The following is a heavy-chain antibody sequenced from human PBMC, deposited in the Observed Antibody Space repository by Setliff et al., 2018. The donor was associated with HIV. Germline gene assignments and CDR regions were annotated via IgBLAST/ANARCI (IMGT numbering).Heavy chain of an antibody. Sequence: GGSLRLSCAASGFTFTSHGMHWVRQDPGKGLEWVSFIRYDGNNKNYTDSVKGRFTISRDNSKNTLDLQMNSLRPEDTAVYYCAKDGDYSNNLYDAFDIWGQGTMVTVSS. J-gene: IGHJ3*02. CDR1: GFTFTSHG. D-gene: IGHD3-16*01. V-gene: IGHV3-30*02. CDR3: AKDGDYSNNLYDAFDI. CDR2: IRYDGNNK.